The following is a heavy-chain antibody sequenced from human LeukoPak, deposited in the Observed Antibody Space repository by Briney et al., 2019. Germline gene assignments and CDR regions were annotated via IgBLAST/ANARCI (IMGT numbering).Heavy chain of an antibody. J-gene: IGHJ5*02. D-gene: IGHD4-17*01. CDR3: AKDIPDYGVWFDP. Sequence: PGGSLRLSCAASGFTFSSSAMSWVRQAPGKGLQWVSAIGASGGSTYFADSVKGRFTISRDNSKDSLYLQMNSLRTEDTALYYCAKDIPDYGVWFDPWGQGTLVTVSS. CDR2: IGASGGST. V-gene: IGHV3-23*01. CDR1: GFTFSSSA.